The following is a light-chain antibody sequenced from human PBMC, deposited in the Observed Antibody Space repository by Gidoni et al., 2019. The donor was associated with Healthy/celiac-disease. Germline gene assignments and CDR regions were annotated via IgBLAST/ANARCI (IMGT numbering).Light chain of an antibody. CDR3: QQYGSSPTWT. CDR1: QSVSSSY. CDR2: GAS. V-gene: IGKV3-20*01. Sequence: EIVLTQSPGTLSLSPGERATLSCRASQSVSSSYLAWYQQKPGQAPRLLIYGASSRATGIPDRFSGSGSGTDFTLTISRLEPEDVAVYYCQQYGSSPTWTCGQGTKVEIK. J-gene: IGKJ1*01.